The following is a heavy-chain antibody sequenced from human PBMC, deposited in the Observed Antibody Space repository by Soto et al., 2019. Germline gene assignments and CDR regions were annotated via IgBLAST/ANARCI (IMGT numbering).Heavy chain of an antibody. V-gene: IGHV3-23*01. CDR3: APDGAADYYYYMDV. CDR2: ISGSVGST. J-gene: IGHJ6*02. CDR1: CFRFSSYA. D-gene: IGHD2-15*01. Sequence: QLXVCLRLSCAACCFRFSSYAMSWVRQAPGKGLEWVSAISGSVGSTYYADSVKGRFTISRDNSKNTLYLQMNSLRAEDTAVHYCAPDGAADYYYYMDVCGQRTSVTVFS.